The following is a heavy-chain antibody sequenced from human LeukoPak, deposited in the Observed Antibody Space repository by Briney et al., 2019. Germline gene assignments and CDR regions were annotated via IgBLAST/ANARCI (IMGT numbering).Heavy chain of an antibody. J-gene: IGHJ4*02. CDR2: INPNSGGT. Sequence: GASVKVSCKASGYTFTGYYMHWVRQAPGQGLEWMGWINPNSGGTNYAQKFQGRVTMTRDTSISTAYMELSRLRSDDTAVYYCARDLPGSEDSSTDYWGQGTLVTVSS. V-gene: IGHV1-2*02. CDR1: GYTFTGYY. D-gene: IGHD2-2*01. CDR3: ARDLPGSEDSSTDY.